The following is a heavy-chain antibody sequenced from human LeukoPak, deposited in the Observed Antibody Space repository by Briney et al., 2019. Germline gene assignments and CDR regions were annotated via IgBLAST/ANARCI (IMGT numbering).Heavy chain of an antibody. Sequence: GGSLRLSCAASGFTFSSYSMNWVRQAPGKGLEWVSSISSSSSYIYYADSVKGRFTISRDNAKNSLYLQMNSLRAEDTAVYYCARDDIAVAGTGFDYWGQGTLVTVSS. CDR2: ISSSSSYI. CDR3: ARDDIAVAGTGFDY. CDR1: GFTFSSYS. J-gene: IGHJ4*02. D-gene: IGHD6-19*01. V-gene: IGHV3-21*01.